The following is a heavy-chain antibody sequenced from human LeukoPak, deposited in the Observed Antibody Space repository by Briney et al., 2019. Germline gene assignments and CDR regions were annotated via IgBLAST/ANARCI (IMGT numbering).Heavy chain of an antibody. V-gene: IGHV3-23*01. CDR2: ISGSGDNT. CDR1: GFTFSSYA. D-gene: IGHD6-13*01. J-gene: IGHJ4*02. CDR3: ARNGGRAAAGRGWVDY. Sequence: GGSLRLSCAASGFTFSSYAMSWVRQAPGKGLEWVSGISGSGDNTYYADSVKGRFTISRDNSKNTLYLQMNSLRAEDTAVYYCARNGGRAAAGRGWVDYWGQGTLVTVSS.